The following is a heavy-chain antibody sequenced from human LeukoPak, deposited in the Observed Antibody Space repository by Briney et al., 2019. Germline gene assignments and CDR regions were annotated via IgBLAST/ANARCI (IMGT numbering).Heavy chain of an antibody. Sequence: SGPTLVKPTQTLTLTCTFSGFSLSTSAAGMGWIRQPPGNALEWLALIYCDDDKRYSPYLKRRLNITKATSKKQVVLTMTNMAPVDTATYYCAHRRVDILTGYDYWGQGTLVTVSS. CDR2: IYCDDDK. CDR1: GFSLSTSAAG. D-gene: IGHD3-9*01. J-gene: IGHJ4*02. CDR3: AHRRVDILTGYDY. V-gene: IGHV2-5*02.